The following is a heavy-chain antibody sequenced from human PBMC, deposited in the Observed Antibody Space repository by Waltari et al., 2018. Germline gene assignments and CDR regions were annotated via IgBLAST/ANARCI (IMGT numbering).Heavy chain of an antibody. CDR3: ARSQFSGSYSFDL. CDR2: IYYSGST. V-gene: IGHV4-59*11. Sequence: QVQLQESGPGLVKPSETLSLTCTVSGGSISSHYWRWIRQPPGKGLEWIGYIYYSGSTNYNPSLKSRVTISVDTSKNQFSLKLSSVTAADTAVYYCARSQFSGSYSFDLWGRGTLVTVSS. CDR1: GGSISSHY. D-gene: IGHD1-26*01. J-gene: IGHJ2*01.